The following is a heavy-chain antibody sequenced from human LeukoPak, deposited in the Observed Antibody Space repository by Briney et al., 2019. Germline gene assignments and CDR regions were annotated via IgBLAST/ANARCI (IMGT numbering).Heavy chain of an antibody. CDR2: INWNGGST. D-gene: IGHD4-11*01. CDR3: ARDRGDYSNYRGFDY. Sequence: GGSLRLSCAASGFTFDDYGMGWVRQAPGKGLEWVSGINWNGGSTGYADSVKGRFTISRDNAKNSLYLQMNSLRVEDTALYHCARDRGDYSNYRGFDYWGQGTLVTVSS. CDR1: GFTFDDYG. J-gene: IGHJ4*02. V-gene: IGHV3-20*01.